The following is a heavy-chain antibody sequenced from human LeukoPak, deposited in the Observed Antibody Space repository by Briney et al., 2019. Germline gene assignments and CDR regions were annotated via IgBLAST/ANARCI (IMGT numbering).Heavy chain of an antibody. J-gene: IGHJ4*02. CDR2: ISSSSSYI. D-gene: IGHD2-8*01. CDR1: GFTFSSYS. Sequence: AGGSLRLSCAASGFTFSSYSMNWVRQAPGKGLEWVSSISSSSSYIYYADSVKGRFTISRDNAKNSLYLQMNSLRAEDTAVYYCAREGIVLMVYQFDYWGQGTLVTVSP. V-gene: IGHV3-21*01. CDR3: AREGIVLMVYQFDY.